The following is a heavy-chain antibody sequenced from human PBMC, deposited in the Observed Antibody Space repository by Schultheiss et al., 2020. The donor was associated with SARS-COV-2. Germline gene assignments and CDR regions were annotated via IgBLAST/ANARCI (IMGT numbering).Heavy chain of an antibody. J-gene: IGHJ6*02. D-gene: IGHD3-3*01. CDR1: GGSFSDYY. Sequence: SETLSLTCAVYGGSFSDYYWSWIRQPPGKGLEWIGEINHSGNTNYNPSLKGRVSILEDTSKNQISLSLRSVTAADTAVYYCAREGEGYDFWSGYYGMDVWGQGTTVTVSS. CDR3: AREGEGYDFWSGYYGMDV. CDR2: INHSGNT. V-gene: IGHV4-34*01.